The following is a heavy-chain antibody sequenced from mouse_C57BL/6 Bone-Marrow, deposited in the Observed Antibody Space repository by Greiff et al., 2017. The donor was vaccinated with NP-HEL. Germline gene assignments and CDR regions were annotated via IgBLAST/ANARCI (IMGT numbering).Heavy chain of an antibody. D-gene: IGHD2-2*01. CDR1: GYTFTSYW. CDR3: ARSIYYGYDGAFSPWFAY. Sequence: VQLQQSGAELVKPGASVKMSCKASGYTFTSYWITWVKQRPGQGLEWIGDIYPGSGSTNYNEKFKSKATLTVDTASSSAYMQLSSLTPEDSAVYYCARSIYYGYDGAFSPWFAYWGQGKLVTVSA. J-gene: IGHJ3*01. V-gene: IGHV1-55*01. CDR2: IYPGSGST.